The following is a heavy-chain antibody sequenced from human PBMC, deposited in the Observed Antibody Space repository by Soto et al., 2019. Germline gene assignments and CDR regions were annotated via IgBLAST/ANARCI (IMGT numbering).Heavy chain of an antibody. Sequence: QVQLQESGPGLVKPSETLSLTCTVSGASISGFYWSWIRKSAGKGLEWIGRIYATGTTDYNPSLKSRVMVSVDTSKTQFSLKLRSVTAADTAVYYCVRDGTKTLRDGFDPWGQGISVTVSS. D-gene: IGHD1-1*01. V-gene: IGHV4-4*07. CDR3: VRDGTKTLRDGFDP. CDR2: IYATGTT. CDR1: GASISGFY. J-gene: IGHJ5*02.